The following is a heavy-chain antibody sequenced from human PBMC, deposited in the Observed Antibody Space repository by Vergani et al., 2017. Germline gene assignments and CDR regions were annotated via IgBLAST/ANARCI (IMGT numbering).Heavy chain of an antibody. D-gene: IGHD3-10*01. J-gene: IGHJ3*02. CDR3: VRHQFTMLRGSDALDI. CDR1: GFTFGYYA. Sequence: VQLVESGGGVVQPGRSLRLSCTASGFTFGYYAMDWFRQAPGKGLEWVGGIRSKAYGQATIYAASVKGRFTISRDDSKSIAYLQINNLQTEDTAMYYCVRHQFTMLRGSDALDIWGQGTMVTVSS. V-gene: IGHV3-49*03. CDR2: IRSKAYGQAT.